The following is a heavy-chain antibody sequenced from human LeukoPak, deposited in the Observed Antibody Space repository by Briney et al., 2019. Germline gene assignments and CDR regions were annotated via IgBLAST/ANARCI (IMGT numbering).Heavy chain of an antibody. CDR2: IYTSGST. J-gene: IGHJ4*02. CDR1: GGSISSGSYY. V-gene: IGHV4-61*02. D-gene: IGHD6-19*01. Sequence: SETLSLTCTVSGGSISSGSYYWNWLRPPAGKGLEWIGRIYTSGSTKYNPSLKSRVTISVDTSKNQFSLKLSSVTAADTAVYYCARDSSSGWYRLFDYWGQGTLVTVSS. CDR3: ARDSSSGWYRLFDY.